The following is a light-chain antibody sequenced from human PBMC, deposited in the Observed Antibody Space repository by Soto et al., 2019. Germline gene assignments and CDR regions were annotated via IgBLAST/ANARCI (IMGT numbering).Light chain of an antibody. J-gene: IGKJ1*01. V-gene: IGKV1-39*01. CDR1: QTINSY. Sequence: IQMTQSPSSLSASVGDRVTIACRASQTINSYLNWYQQKPGKAPKLLIFTASSLQVGVPSRFSGSGSGTDFTLTISNLQPEDFATYYCQQSYSTLRTFGQGTKVEIK. CDR2: TAS. CDR3: QQSYSTLRT.